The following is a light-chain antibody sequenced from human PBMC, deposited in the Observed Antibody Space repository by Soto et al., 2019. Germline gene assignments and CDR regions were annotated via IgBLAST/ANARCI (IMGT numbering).Light chain of an antibody. J-gene: IGLJ3*02. CDR2: GNS. Sequence: QSALTQPASVSGSPGQSITISCTGTSSDVGAYNYVSWHQQHPGKAPKLLTYGNSNRPSGVPDRFSGSKSGTSASLAITGLQAEDEADYYCQSYDSSLSGWVFGGGTKLTVL. CDR3: QSYDSSLSGWV. CDR1: SSDVGAYNY. V-gene: IGLV2-14*03.